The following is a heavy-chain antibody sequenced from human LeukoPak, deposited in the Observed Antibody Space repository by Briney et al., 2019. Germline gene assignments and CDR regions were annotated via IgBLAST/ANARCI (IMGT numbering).Heavy chain of an antibody. CDR3: ARWGGGFDY. Sequence: PGGSLRLSCAASGFTFDDYGMSWVRQAPGKGLEWVSGVNWSGNRAGYANSVRGRFTISRDNAKNSLYLQMNSLRAEDTAVYYCARWGGGFDYWGQGTLVTVSS. CDR2: VNWSGNRA. V-gene: IGHV3-20*04. CDR1: GFTFDDYG. J-gene: IGHJ4*02. D-gene: IGHD3-16*01.